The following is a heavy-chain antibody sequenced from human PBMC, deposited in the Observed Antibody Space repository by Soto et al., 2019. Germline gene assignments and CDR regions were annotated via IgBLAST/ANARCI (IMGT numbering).Heavy chain of an antibody. CDR3: ARERLGCPGGSCYCYFDY. Sequence: SETLSLTCTVSGGSISSGGYYWTWIRQPPGTGLEWIGEINHSGSTNYNPSLKSRVTISVDTSKNQFSLKLTSVTAADTAVYYCARERLGCPGGSCYCYFDYWGQGTLVTVAS. CDR1: GGSISSGGYY. CDR2: INHSGST. J-gene: IGHJ4*02. D-gene: IGHD2-15*01. V-gene: IGHV4-39*07.